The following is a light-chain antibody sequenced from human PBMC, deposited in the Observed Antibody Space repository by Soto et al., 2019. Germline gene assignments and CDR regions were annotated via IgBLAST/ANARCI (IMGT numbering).Light chain of an antibody. CDR3: NSYTSSGTLWV. CDR1: SSDVGGYNY. J-gene: IGLJ3*02. V-gene: IGLV2-14*01. CDR2: EVI. Sequence: QSALTQPASVSGSPGQSITISCTGASSDVGGYNYVSWYQQHPGKAPKLIIYEVIYRPSGVSNRFSGSKSGNTASLTISGLQAEDEADYYCNSYTSSGTLWVFGGGTKL.